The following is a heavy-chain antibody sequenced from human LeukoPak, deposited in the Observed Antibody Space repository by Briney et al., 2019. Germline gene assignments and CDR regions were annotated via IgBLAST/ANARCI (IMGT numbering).Heavy chain of an antibody. D-gene: IGHD3-10*01. CDR2: IIPIFGTA. J-gene: IGHJ6*04. CDR1: GGTFSSYA. CDR3: ARDGITMVRGVKDYYYYGMDV. V-gene: IGHV1-69*13. Sequence: ASVKVSCKASGGTFSSYAISWVRQAPGQGLEWMGGIIPIFGTANYAQKFQGRVTITADESTSTAYMELSSLRSDDTAVYYCARDGITMVRGVKDYYYYGMDVWGKGTTVTVSS.